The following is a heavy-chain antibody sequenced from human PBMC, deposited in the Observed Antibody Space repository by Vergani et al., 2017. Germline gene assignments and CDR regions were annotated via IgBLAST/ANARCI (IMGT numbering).Heavy chain of an antibody. J-gene: IGHJ3*02. V-gene: IGHV3-30*03. D-gene: IGHD5-24*01. CDR2: ISYDGSNK. Sequence: QVQLVESGGGEVQPGRSLRLSCSAAGFPFSDYGVHWVRQAPGKGLEWVAVISYDGSNKYYADSVKGRFSISRDNAKSSLFLQMDSLRAEDTVVYYCARDHRDYNNYPGTFDIWGQGSMVTVSS. CDR1: GFPFSDYG. CDR3: ARDHRDYNNYPGTFDI.